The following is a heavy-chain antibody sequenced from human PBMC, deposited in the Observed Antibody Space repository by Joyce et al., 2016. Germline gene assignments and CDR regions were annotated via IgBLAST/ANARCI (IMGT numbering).Heavy chain of an antibody. CDR1: GFSFSRYG. V-gene: IGHV3-30*18. CDR2: ISYDEFNK. J-gene: IGHJ2*01. D-gene: IGHD2-21*01. Sequence: QMQLMESGGGVVQPGRSLRLSCAASGFSFSRYGLHWVRQAPGKGVEWVALISYDEFNKYYAGAVEGRFTISRDSSKNTLYLQMDSLRPEDTAVYFCAKEDSKGEGYFDLWGRGTLVTVSS. CDR3: AKEDSKGEGYFDL.